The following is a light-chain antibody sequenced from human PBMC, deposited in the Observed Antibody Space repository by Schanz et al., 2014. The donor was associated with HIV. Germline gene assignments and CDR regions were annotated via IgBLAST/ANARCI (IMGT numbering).Light chain of an antibody. V-gene: IGKV3-20*01. J-gene: IGKJ3*01. CDR3: QQYATAAFT. Sequence: EIVLTQSPGTLSLSPGERATLSCRARQSVSNNYLAWYQQKHGQAPRLLMYDASSRATGIPDRFSGSGSGTDFTLTISRLEPEDFAVYYCQQYATAAFTFGPGTKVAI. CDR2: DAS. CDR1: QSVSNNY.